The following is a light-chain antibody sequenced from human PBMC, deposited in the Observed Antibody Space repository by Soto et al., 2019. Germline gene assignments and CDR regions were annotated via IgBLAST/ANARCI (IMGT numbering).Light chain of an antibody. CDR2: DAS. CDR3: QQYQTYAT. Sequence: DIQMTQSPSTLSASAGDRVTITCRASQTIRSLLAWYQQKPGKAPKALIYDASRLGSGVPSRFSGSGSGTEFTLTISSLQPDDFATYYCQQYQTYATFGQGTRLEIK. CDR1: QTIRSL. V-gene: IGKV1-5*01. J-gene: IGKJ5*01.